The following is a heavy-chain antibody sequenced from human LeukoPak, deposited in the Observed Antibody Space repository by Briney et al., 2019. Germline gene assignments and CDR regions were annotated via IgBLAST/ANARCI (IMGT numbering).Heavy chain of an antibody. D-gene: IGHD3-10*01. CDR1: GYSFTDYY. CDR3: ARGREIHGGSDTKLDDY. J-gene: IGHJ4*02. Sequence: ASVKVSCKASGYSFTDYYMHWVRQAPGQGLEWMGWINPRSGDTSYAQKFQGRVTMTRDTSINTVDMDLSGLTSDDTAVFYCARGREIHGGSDTKLDDYWGQGTLVTVSS. CDR2: INPRSGDT. V-gene: IGHV1-2*02.